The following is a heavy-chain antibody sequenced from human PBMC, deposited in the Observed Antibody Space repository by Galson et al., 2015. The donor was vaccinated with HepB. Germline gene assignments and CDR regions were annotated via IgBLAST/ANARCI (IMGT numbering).Heavy chain of an antibody. V-gene: IGHV3-23*05. J-gene: IGHJ6*02. CDR2: NVGSGSGS. D-gene: IGHD4-23*01. CDR1: GFTFSDYA. Sequence: SLRLSCAASGFTFSDYAMSWVRQAPGKGLEWVSSNVGSGSGSYYADSVKGRFNISRDISKKTLYLQMNGLRAEDTAVYYCAKATTVVTRGGYGLDVWGQGTTVTVS. CDR3: AKATTVVTRGGYGLDV.